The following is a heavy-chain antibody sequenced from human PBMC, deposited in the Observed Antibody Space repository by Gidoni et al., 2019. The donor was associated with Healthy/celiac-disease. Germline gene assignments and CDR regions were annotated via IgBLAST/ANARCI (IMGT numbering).Heavy chain of an antibody. CDR1: GFTFSNAW. CDR3: IGSIAARSPTEFDY. V-gene: IGHV3-15*01. J-gene: IGHJ4*02. CDR2: IKSKTDGGTT. Sequence: EVQLVESGGGLVKPGGSLRLSCAASGFTFSNAWMSWVRQAPGKGLEWVGRIKSKTDGGTTDYAAPVKGRFTISRDDSKNTLYLQMNSLKTEDTAVYYCIGSIAARSPTEFDYWGQGTLVTVSS. D-gene: IGHD6-6*01.